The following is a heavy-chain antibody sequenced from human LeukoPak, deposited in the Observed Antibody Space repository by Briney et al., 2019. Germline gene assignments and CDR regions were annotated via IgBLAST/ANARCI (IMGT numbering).Heavy chain of an antibody. CDR2: INSDGSST. CDR1: GFTFSGYW. V-gene: IGHV3-74*01. Sequence: GGSLRLSCAASGFTFSGYWMYWVRQAPGKGLVWVSLINSDGSSTNYADSVKGRFTISRDNAKNTLYLQMNALRAEDTAVYYCARDVRPDYWGQGTLVTVST. CDR3: ARDVRPDY. D-gene: IGHD6-6*01. J-gene: IGHJ4*02.